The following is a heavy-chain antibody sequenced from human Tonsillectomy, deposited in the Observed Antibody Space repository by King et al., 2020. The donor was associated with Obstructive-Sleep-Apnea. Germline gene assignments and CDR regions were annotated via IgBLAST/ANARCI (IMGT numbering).Heavy chain of an antibody. CDR2: ISGSGGST. D-gene: IGHD3-3*01. CDR1: GFTFSSYA. J-gene: IGHJ3*02. CDR3: AKDSTPTYYDFWSGYYHDAFDI. Sequence: VQLVESGGGLVQPGGSLRLSCAASGFTFSSYAMSWVRQAPGKGLEWGSAISGSGGSTYYADSGRGRFTISRDNSKKTLYLQMNSLRAEDTAVYYCAKDSTPTYYDFWSGYYHDAFDIWGQGTMVTVSS. V-gene: IGHV3-23*04.